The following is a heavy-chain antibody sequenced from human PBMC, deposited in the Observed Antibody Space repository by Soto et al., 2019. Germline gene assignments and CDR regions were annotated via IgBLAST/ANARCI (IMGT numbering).Heavy chain of an antibody. J-gene: IGHJ4*02. CDR3: TSQPPYYYDSRY. CDR1: GFTFSGSA. D-gene: IGHD3-22*01. Sequence: EVQLVESGGGLVQPGGSLKVSCAASGFTFSGSAMHWVRQASGKGLEWIGRIRSKLNNYATEYSASVRGRFTISRDDSNNTAYLQMNSLKTEDTTVYYCTSQPPYYYDSRYWDQGTLVTVS. V-gene: IGHV3-73*02. CDR2: IRSKLNNYAT.